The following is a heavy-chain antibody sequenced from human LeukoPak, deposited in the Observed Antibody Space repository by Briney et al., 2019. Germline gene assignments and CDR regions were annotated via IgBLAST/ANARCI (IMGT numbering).Heavy chain of an antibody. CDR1: GFTFSSYG. V-gene: IGHV3-30*18. CDR2: ISYDGSNK. D-gene: IGHD6-13*01. CDR3: AKVTDRSAAGGIFAPFDY. Sequence: PGGSLRLSCAASGFTFSSYGMHWVRQAPGKGLEWVAVISYDGSNKYYADSVKGRFTISRDNSKNTLYLQMNSLRAEDTAVYYCAKVTDRSAAGGIFAPFDYWGQGTLVTVSS. J-gene: IGHJ4*02.